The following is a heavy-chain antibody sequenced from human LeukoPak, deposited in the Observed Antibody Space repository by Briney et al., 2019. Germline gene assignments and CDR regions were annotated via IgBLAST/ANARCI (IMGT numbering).Heavy chain of an antibody. CDR3: ARRRYLVVPAARLGYFDY. D-gene: IGHD2-2*01. CDR1: GGSISSYY. CDR2: INHSGST. V-gene: IGHV4-34*01. J-gene: IGHJ4*02. Sequence: SETLSLTCTVSGGSISSYYWSWIRQPPGKGLEWIGEINHSGSTNYNPSLKSRVTISVDTSKNQFSLKLSSVTAADTAVYYCARRRYLVVPAARLGYFDYWGQGTLVTVSS.